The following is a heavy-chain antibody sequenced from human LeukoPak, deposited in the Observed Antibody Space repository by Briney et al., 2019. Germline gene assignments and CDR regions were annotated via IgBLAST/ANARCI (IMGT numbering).Heavy chain of an antibody. D-gene: IGHD3-10*01. J-gene: IGHJ6*02. V-gene: IGHV6-1*01. CDR2: TYYRSKWYD. CDR3: AGAYGSGIPYHGYYYYYGMDV. Sequence: SQTLSLTCAISGDSVSSNSAAWNWFRQSPSRGLEWLGRTYYRSKWYDDYAVSVKSRITINPDTSKNQFSLQLNSVTPEDTAVYYCAGAYGSGIPYHGYYYYYGMDVWGQGTTVTVSS. CDR1: GDSVSSNSAA.